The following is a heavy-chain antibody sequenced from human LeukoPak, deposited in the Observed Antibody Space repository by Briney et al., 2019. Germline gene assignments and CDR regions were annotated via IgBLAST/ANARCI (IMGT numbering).Heavy chain of an antibody. J-gene: IGHJ4*02. Sequence: SETLSLTCTVSGGSISSSSYYWGWIRQPPGKGLEWIGSIYYSGSTYYNPSLKSRVTISVDTSKNQFSLKLSSVTAADTAVYYCARTAYYDYGDYEYYFDYWGQGTLVTVSS. V-gene: IGHV4-39*01. CDR2: IYYSGST. D-gene: IGHD4-17*01. CDR3: ARTAYYDYGDYEYYFDY. CDR1: GGSISSSSYY.